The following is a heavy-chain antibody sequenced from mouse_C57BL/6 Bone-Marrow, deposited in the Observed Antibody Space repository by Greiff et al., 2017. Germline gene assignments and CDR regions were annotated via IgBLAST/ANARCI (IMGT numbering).Heavy chain of an antibody. Sequence: QVQLKQSGPELVKPGASVKISCKASGYAFSSSWMNWVKQRPGKGLEWIGRIYPGDGDTNYNGKFKGKATLTADKSSSTAYMQLSSLTSEDSAVYFCAREGITTVVAPDFDYWGQGTTLTVSS. CDR2: IYPGDGDT. V-gene: IGHV1-82*01. CDR1: GYAFSSSW. D-gene: IGHD1-1*01. CDR3: AREGITTVVAPDFDY. J-gene: IGHJ2*01.